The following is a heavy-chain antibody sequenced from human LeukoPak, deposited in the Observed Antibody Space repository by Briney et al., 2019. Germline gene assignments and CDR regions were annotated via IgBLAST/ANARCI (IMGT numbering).Heavy chain of an antibody. CDR3: ATVGGGAF. CDR2: IKQDGSDK. CDR1: GFTFSSYW. J-gene: IGHJ4*02. D-gene: IGHD3-3*01. V-gene: IGHV3-7*05. Sequence: GGSLILSCAAPGFTFSSYWMSWVRQAPGKGLEWVANIKQDGSDKFYVDSVKGRFTVSRDNAESSLYLQMNSLRAEDTAVYYCATVGGGAFWGQGTLVTVSS.